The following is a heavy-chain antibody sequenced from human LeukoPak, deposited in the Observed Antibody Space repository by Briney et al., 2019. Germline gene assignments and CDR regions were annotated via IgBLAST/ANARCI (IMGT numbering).Heavy chain of an antibody. CDR2: IYWNDDN. Sequence: SGPTLMHPTPTLTLTLTFSGFSLNTRGVGVAWIRQPPGKALEGLALIYWNDDNRYSPSMKRRHTITKDKSKNQGGLTMTNMDPVDTATYYCAHSTFDSGNSYFDQWGQGTLVTVSS. J-gene: IGHJ4*02. V-gene: IGHV2-5*01. CDR1: GFSLNTRGVG. CDR3: AHSTFDSGNSYFDQ. D-gene: IGHD3-16*01.